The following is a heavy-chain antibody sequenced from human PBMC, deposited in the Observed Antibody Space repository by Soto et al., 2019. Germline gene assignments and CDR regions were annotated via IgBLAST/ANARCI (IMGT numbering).Heavy chain of an antibody. CDR3: ARDEKGDYYGSGNPALELFDP. CDR1: GYTFTSYG. V-gene: IGHV1-18*01. CDR2: ISAYNGNT. Sequence: QVQLVQSGAEVKKPGASVKVSCKASGYTFTSYGISWVRQAPGQGLEWMGWISAYNGNTNYAQKIQGRVTMNTDTSTSTAYMELRSLRSDDTAVYYCARDEKGDYYGSGNPALELFDPWGKGTLVTVSS. D-gene: IGHD3-10*01. J-gene: IGHJ5*02.